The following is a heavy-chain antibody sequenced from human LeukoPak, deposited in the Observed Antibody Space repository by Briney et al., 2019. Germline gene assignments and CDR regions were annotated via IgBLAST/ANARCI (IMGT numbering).Heavy chain of an antibody. CDR2: MNPNSGNT. J-gene: IGHJ4*02. Sequence: ASVKVSCKASGYTFTSYDINWVRQAPGQGLEWMGWMNPNSGNTGYAQKFQGRVTITTDESTSTAYMELSSLRSEDTAVYYCASDATMVRGAPHYWGQGTLVTVSS. CDR1: GYTFTSYD. D-gene: IGHD3-10*01. V-gene: IGHV1-8*01. CDR3: ASDATMVRGAPHY.